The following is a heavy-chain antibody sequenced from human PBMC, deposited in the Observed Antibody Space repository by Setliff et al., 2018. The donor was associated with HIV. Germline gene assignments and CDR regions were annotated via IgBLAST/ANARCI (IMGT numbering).Heavy chain of an antibody. CDR1: GDSIRGYY. V-gene: IGHV4-59*08. Sequence: PSETLSLTCTVSGDSIRGYYWSWIRQPPGKGLEWMGYVFYTGFAAYNPSLKSRLTIPVDTSKSQFSLTLTSVTAADTAVYYCARQMPIPGIAITPVDYWGQGALVTVSS. J-gene: IGHJ4*02. D-gene: IGHD5-12*01. CDR2: VFYTGFA. CDR3: ARQMPIPGIAITPVDY.